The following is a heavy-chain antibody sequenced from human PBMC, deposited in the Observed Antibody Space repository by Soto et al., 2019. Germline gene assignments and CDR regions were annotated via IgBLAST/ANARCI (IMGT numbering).Heavy chain of an antibody. D-gene: IGHD2-2*01. CDR1: EFSFNIYT. V-gene: IGHV3-30-3*01. CDR3: AKEKISTSCCNWFDP. CDR2: ISDDGSKE. J-gene: IGHJ5*02. Sequence: GGSLRLSCAASEFSFNIYTMHWVRQAPGKGLEWVAVISDDGSKEYYADSVKGRFTISRDNSKNTLYLQMNSLRAEDTAVYYCAKEKISTSCCNWFDPWGQGTLVTVSS.